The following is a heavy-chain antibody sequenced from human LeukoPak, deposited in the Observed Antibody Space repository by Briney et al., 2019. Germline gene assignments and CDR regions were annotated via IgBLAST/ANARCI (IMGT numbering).Heavy chain of an antibody. V-gene: IGHV1-46*01. J-gene: IGHJ4*02. CDR3: ARTTGRGPNYDFWSGYYWDTFDY. CDR2: INPSGGST. CDR1: GYTFTSYY. D-gene: IGHD3-3*01. Sequence: ASVKVSCKASGYTFTSYYMHWVRQAPGQGLEWMGIINPSGGSTSYAQKLQGRVTMTTDTSTSIAYMELRSLRSDDTAVYYCARTTGRGPNYDFWSGYYWDTFDYWGQGTLVTVSS.